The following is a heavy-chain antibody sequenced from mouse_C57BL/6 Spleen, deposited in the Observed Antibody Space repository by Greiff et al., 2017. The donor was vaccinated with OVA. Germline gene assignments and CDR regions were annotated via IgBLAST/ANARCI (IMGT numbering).Heavy chain of an antibody. J-gene: IGHJ4*01. CDR2: IRNKANNHAT. CDR1: GFTFSDAW. Sequence: EVKVEESGGGLVQPGGSMKLSCAASGFTFSDAWMDWVRQSPEKGLEWVAEIRNKANNHATYYAESVKGRFTISRDESTSSVYLHMTSIRADDTGIYYCTSYYSNYGAMDYWGQGTSVTVSS. D-gene: IGHD2-5*01. V-gene: IGHV6-6*01. CDR3: TSYYSNYGAMDY.